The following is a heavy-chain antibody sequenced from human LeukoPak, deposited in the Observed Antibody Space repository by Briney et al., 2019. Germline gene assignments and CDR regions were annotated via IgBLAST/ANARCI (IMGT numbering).Heavy chain of an antibody. CDR1: GFALGSEA. Sequence: GGSLRLSCAVSGFALGSEAMSWVRQSPARGLEWVASISPGGGTTYYADYVKGRFTISRDNSKNSLFVQMNSLRAEDTAVYYCAKDRYQLLHTIVPSRHGLDYWGQGALVTVSS. CDR2: ISPGGGTT. J-gene: IGHJ4*02. CDR3: AKDRYQLLHTIVPSRHGLDY. D-gene: IGHD2-2*01. V-gene: IGHV3-23*01.